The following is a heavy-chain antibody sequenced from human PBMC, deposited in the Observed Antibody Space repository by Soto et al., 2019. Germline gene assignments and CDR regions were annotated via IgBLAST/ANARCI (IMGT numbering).Heavy chain of an antibody. D-gene: IGHD2-2*01. CDR2: IIPIFGTA. V-gene: IGHV1-69*13. Sequence: SVKVSCKASGGTFSSYAISWVRQAPGQGLEWMGGIIPIFGTANYAQKFQGRVTITADESTSTAYMELSSLRSEDTAVYYCARDVEGVVVPAAVYNWFDPWGQGTLVTV. J-gene: IGHJ5*02. CDR3: ARDVEGVVVPAAVYNWFDP. CDR1: GGTFSSYA.